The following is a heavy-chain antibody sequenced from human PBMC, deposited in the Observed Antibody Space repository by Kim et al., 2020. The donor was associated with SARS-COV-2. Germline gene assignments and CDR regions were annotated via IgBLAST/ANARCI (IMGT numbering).Heavy chain of an antibody. V-gene: IGHV3-23*01. Sequence: GGSLRLSCEASGFTFTSYAMTWVRQAPGKGLEWVASIGITGGNTYYADSVKGRFTISRDNSRDTLFLHMNSLRAEDTAVYYCSKRTSGCWTFDYWCQGTLVTVSS. D-gene: IGHD2-2*01. J-gene: IGHJ4*02. CDR3: SKRTSGCWTFDY. CDR1: GFTFTSYA. CDR2: IGITGGNT.